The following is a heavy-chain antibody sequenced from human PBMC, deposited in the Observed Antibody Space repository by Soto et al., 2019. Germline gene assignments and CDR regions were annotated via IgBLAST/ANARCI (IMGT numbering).Heavy chain of an antibody. CDR1: GFTFSSYG. V-gene: IGHV3-30*18. CDR2: ISYDGSNK. Sequence: PVGSLRLSCAASGFTFSSYGMHWVRQAPGKGLEWVAVISYDGSNKYYADSVKGRFTISRDNSKNTLYLQMNSLRAEDTAVYYCAKDHVRGYYYDSTGYLNWLDPWGQGTLVTV. D-gene: IGHD3-22*01. J-gene: IGHJ5*02. CDR3: AKDHVRGYYYDSTGYLNWLDP.